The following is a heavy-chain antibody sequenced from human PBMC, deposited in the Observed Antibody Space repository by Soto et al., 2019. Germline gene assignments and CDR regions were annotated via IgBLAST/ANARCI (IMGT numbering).Heavy chain of an antibody. J-gene: IGHJ4*02. CDR3: ASPLLRFLGWLPIDY. V-gene: IGHV3-30-3*01. D-gene: IGHD3-3*01. CDR1: GFTFSSYA. Sequence: GGSLRLSCAASGFTFSSYAMHWVRQAPGKGLEWVAVISYDGSNKYYADSVKGRFTISRDNSKNTLYLQMNSLRAEDTAVYYCASPLLRFLGWLPIDYWGQGTLVTVSS. CDR2: ISYDGSNK.